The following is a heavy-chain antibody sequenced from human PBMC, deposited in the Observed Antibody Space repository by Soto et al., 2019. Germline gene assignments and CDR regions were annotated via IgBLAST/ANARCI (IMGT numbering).Heavy chain of an antibody. CDR2: MSPASGDT. D-gene: IGHD5-12*01. CDR3: ARDIMAP. J-gene: IGHJ5*02. V-gene: IGHV1-8*01. Sequence: EASVKVSCKASGYTISTYDINWVRQAAGQGLEWMGWMSPASGDTGYAPSFQGRVAMTRNISINTAYLELSGLTPEDTGLYYCARDIMAPWGQGTLVTVSS. CDR1: GYTISTYD.